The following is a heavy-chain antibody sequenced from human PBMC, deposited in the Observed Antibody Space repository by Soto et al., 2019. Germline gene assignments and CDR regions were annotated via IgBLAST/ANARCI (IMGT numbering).Heavy chain of an antibody. J-gene: IGHJ5*02. CDR2: INPHGGST. CDR3: ARSSGGNFGIIIEGSNWFDP. D-gene: IGHD3-3*01. Sequence: ASVKVSCKAPGDTFTSYYLNWVRQAPGQGLEWMGVINPHGGSTKYAQKFQGRITMTRDTSRSTVYMELSSLRSDDTAIYYCARSSGGNFGIIIEGSNWFDPWGQGTPVTVYS. V-gene: IGHV1-46*01. CDR1: GDTFTSYY.